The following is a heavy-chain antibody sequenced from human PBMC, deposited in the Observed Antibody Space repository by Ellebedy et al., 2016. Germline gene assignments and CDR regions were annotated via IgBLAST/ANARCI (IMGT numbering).Heavy chain of an antibody. CDR3: ARDSIQLWSPTTFDY. J-gene: IGHJ4*02. CDR2: IYHSGST. D-gene: IGHD5-18*01. V-gene: IGHV4-39*07. CDR1: GGSISSGDYY. Sequence: SETLSLTXTVSGGSISSGDYYWSWIRQPPGKGLEWIGSIYHSGSTYYNPSLKSRVTISVDTSKNQFSLKLSSVTAADTAVYYCARDSIQLWSPTTFDYWGQGTLVTVSS.